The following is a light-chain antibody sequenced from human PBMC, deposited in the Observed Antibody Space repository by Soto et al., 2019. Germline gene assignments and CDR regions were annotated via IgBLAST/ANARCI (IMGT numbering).Light chain of an antibody. Sequence: DIQMAQSPSSLSASVGDSVTITCRASQNIKTYLNWYQQKPGKAPNLLIYAAASLHSGVPSRFSGSGSGTDFTLTISSLQPADFATYYYQQSFSSHPWTFGQGTKVEIK. CDR3: QQSFSSHPWT. CDR2: AAA. CDR1: QNIKTY. V-gene: IGKV1-39*01. J-gene: IGKJ1*01.